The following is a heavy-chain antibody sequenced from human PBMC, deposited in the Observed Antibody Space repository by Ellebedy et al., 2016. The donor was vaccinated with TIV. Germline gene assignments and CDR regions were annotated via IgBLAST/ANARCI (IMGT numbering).Heavy chain of an antibody. CDR2: IKQDGSEK. V-gene: IGHV3-7*03. D-gene: IGHD5-12*01. CDR1: GFNFGDYW. CDR3: AKDIMGSIDY. Sequence: GESLKISCVVSGFNFGDYWVTWVRQAQGKRPEWVATIKQDGSEKYYVDSVRGRFTISRDNSKNYLYLQMNSVISEDTALYYCAKDIMGSIDYWGQGTPVTVSA. J-gene: IGHJ4*02.